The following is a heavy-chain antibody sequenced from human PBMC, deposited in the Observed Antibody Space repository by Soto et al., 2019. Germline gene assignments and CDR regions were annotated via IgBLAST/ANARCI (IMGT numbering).Heavy chain of an antibody. Sequence: DVQLVESGGGLVQPGRSLRLSCAASGFTFDDYAMHWVRQAPGKGLEWVSGISWNSGSIGYADSVKGRFTISRDNAKNSLYLQMNSLRAEDTALYYCAKGALYYYFDYWGQGTLVTVSS. D-gene: IGHD2-8*01. CDR1: GFTFDDYA. CDR3: AKGALYYYFDY. V-gene: IGHV3-9*01. CDR2: ISWNSGSI. J-gene: IGHJ4*02.